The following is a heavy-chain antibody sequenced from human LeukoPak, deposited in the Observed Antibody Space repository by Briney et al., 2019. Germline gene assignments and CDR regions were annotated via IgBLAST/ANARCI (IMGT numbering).Heavy chain of an antibody. Sequence: GGSLRLSCAASGFTFSSYSMNWVRQAPGKGLEWVSSISSSSSYIYYADSVKGRFTISRDNAKNSLYLQMNSLRAEDTAVYYCARDQALSGSSGPYYFDYWGQGTLVTVSS. CDR1: GFTFSSYS. D-gene: IGHD1-26*01. CDR2: ISSSSSYI. V-gene: IGHV3-21*01. J-gene: IGHJ4*02. CDR3: ARDQALSGSSGPYYFDY.